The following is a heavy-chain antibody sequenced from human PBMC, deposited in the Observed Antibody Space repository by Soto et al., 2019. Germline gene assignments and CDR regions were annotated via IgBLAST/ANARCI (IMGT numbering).Heavy chain of an antibody. CDR1: GFTFSSYW. D-gene: IGHD3-9*01. Sequence: GGSLRLSCAASGFTFSSYWMSWVRQAPGKGLEWVANIKQDGSEKYYVDSVKGRFTISRDNAKNSLYLQMNSLRAEDTAVYYCARMYYDILTGYFVYYYYYYMDVWGKGTTVTVSS. CDR2: IKQDGSEK. CDR3: ARMYYDILTGYFVYYYYYYMDV. V-gene: IGHV3-7*01. J-gene: IGHJ6*03.